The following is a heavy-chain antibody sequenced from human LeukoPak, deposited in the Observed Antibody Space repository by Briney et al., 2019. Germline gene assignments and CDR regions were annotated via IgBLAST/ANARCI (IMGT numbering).Heavy chain of an antibody. Sequence: SETLSLTCTVSGGSMSSGGYCWSWIRQHPGKGLEWIGYIYYSGSTYYNPSLKSRVTISVDTSKNQFSLKLSSVTAADTAVYYCARDFEDRNWFDPWGQGTLVTVSS. CDR3: ARDFEDRNWFDP. CDR1: GGSMSSGGYC. CDR2: IYYSGST. D-gene: IGHD3-9*01. V-gene: IGHV4-31*03. J-gene: IGHJ5*02.